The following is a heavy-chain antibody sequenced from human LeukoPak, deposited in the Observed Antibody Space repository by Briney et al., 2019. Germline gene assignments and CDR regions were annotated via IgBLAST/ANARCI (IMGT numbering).Heavy chain of an antibody. J-gene: IGHJ3*02. D-gene: IGHD3-22*01. V-gene: IGHV3-33*01. CDR1: GFTFRRYG. CDR3: ARAQDYDSSGFVDGFDI. Sequence: GGSLRLSCAASGFTFRRYGMHWVRQAPGKGLEWVAVIWYDGSKKYHADSVKGRFTISRDNSKNTLYLQMNSQRAEDTAVYYCARAQDYDSSGFVDGFDIWGQGEMVTVSS. CDR2: IWYDGSKK.